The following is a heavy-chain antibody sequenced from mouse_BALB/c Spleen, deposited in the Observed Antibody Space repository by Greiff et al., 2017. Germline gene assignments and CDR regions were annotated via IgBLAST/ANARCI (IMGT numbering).Heavy chain of an antibody. J-gene: IGHJ3*01. D-gene: IGHD1-1*01. CDR3: AREGSITTVAPAY. V-gene: IGHV2-9*02. CDR2: IWAGGST. Sequence: QVQLKESGPGLVAPSQSLSITCTVSGFSLTSYGVHWVRQPPGKGLEWLGVIWAGGSTNYNSAVMSRLSISKDNSKSQVFLKMNSLQTDDTAMYYCAREGSITTVAPAYWGQGTLVTVSA. CDR1: GFSLTSYG.